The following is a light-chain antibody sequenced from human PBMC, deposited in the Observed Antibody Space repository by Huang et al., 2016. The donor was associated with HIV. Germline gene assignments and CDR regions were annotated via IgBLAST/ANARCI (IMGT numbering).Light chain of an antibody. J-gene: IGKJ2*01. CDR2: GTS. CDR1: QSVSSSS. CDR3: QQYGSSYT. V-gene: IGKV3-20*01. Sequence: DIVLTQSPGTLSLSPGESATLSCRASQSVSSSSLAWYRQRPGQAPRLAIYGTSNRATGIPDRCSGSGCGTDFTLTISRLEPEDFAVYYGQQYGSSYTFGQGTKLEIK.